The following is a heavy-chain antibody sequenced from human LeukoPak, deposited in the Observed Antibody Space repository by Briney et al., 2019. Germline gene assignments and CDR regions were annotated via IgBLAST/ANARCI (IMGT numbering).Heavy chain of an antibody. V-gene: IGHV3-48*03. J-gene: IGHJ4*02. D-gene: IGHD5-18*01. CDR2: ISTSHSII. CDR1: GFNFSSYE. CDR3: ARDSGHVDTAMAYDY. Sequence: GGSLRLSCAASGFNFSSYEMNWVRRAPGKGLEWVSYISTSHSIIYYADSVKGRFTISRDNAKNSLYLQMNSLRAEDTAVYYCARDSGHVDTAMAYDYWGQGTLVTVSS.